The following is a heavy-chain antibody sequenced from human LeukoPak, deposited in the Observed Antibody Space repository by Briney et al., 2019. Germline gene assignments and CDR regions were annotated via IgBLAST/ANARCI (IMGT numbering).Heavy chain of an antibody. CDR3: ARDLTMVRGVIKGPFDY. J-gene: IGHJ4*02. D-gene: IGHD3-10*01. Sequence: GGSLRLSCAASGFTFNDYTMHWVRQPPGKGLEWVAVILYDGINKYYADSVKGRSTLSRDNSKNTLYLQMNSLRAEDTAVYYCARDLTMVRGVIKGPFDYWGQGTLVTVSS. CDR1: GFTFNDYT. CDR2: ILYDGINK. V-gene: IGHV3-30-3*01.